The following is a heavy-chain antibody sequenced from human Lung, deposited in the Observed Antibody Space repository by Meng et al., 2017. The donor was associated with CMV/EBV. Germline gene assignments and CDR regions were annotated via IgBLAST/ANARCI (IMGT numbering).Heavy chain of an antibody. V-gene: IGHV3-74*01. CDR1: GFTFSGYW. D-gene: IGHD3-16*01. Sequence: GEXXKISCAASGFTFSGYWMHWVCQAPGKGLVWVSRIHSDGSNINYADSVKGRFTISRDNVKNTLYLQMSSLRAEDTAIYYCVRSLGDQFYYYGMDVWGRGTAVTVSS. J-gene: IGHJ6*02. CDR3: VRSLGDQFYYYGMDV. CDR2: IHSDGSNI.